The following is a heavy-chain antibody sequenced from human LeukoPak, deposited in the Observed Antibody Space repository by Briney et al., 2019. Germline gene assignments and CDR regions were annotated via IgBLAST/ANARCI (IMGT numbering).Heavy chain of an antibody. CDR1: GGSISNYF. D-gene: IGHD6-13*01. Sequence: SETLSLTCTVSGGSISNYFWSWIRQPPGKGLEWIGYISNSGSTNYNPSLKSRVTISVDTSKNQFSLNLSSVTAADTAVYYCARADTHHTYTSSWHFDYWAQGALVTVSS. J-gene: IGHJ4*02. CDR3: ARADTHHTYTSSWHFDY. V-gene: IGHV4-59*01. CDR2: ISNSGST.